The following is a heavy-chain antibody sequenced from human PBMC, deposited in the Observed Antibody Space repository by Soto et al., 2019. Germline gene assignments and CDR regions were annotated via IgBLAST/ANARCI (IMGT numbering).Heavy chain of an antibody. CDR1: GFTFTTYS. CDR2: ISYDGSNK. D-gene: IGHD3-10*01. V-gene: IGHV3-30*09. Sequence: GSLRLSCAASGFTFTTYSMHWVRQAPGKGLDWVAVISYDGSNKYYADSVRDRFAISRDNSRSTLYLQMNSLRAEDTAVYYCARTPPSYYYGSGSYYNRFDPWG. CDR3: ARTPPSYYYGSGSYYNRFDP. J-gene: IGHJ5*02.